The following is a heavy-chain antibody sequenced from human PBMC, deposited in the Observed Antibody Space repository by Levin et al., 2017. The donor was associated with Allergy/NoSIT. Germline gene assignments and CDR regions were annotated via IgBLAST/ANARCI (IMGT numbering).Heavy chain of an antibody. CDR1: GGSISSSISY. V-gene: IGHV4-39*01. CDR3: ARQCYDILTGYYNFDY. Sequence: SQTLSLPCTVSGGSISSSISYWGWIRQAPGQGLEWIGSIYNSGSTYYNPSLKSRVTTSVDTSKNQFSLKLSSVTAADTAVYYCARQCYDILTGYYNFDYWGQGTLVTVSS. J-gene: IGHJ4*02. D-gene: IGHD3-9*01. CDR2: IYNSGST.